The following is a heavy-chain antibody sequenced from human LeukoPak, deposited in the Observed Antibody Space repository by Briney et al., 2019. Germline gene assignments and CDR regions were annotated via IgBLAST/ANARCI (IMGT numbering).Heavy chain of an antibody. V-gene: IGHV3-74*03. Sequence: GGSLRVSCAASGFTFSNNWMHWVRQAPGKGLVWVSRINSDGRTTTYADSVKGRFTISRDNAKNTLYLQMNSLRAEDTAVHYCAMIKEGWGQATLVTVSS. J-gene: IGHJ4*02. D-gene: IGHD3-22*01. CDR1: GFTFSNNW. CDR3: AMIKEG. CDR2: INSDGRTT.